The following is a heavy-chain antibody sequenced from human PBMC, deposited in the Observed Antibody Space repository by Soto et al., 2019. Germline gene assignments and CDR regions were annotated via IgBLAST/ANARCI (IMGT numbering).Heavy chain of an antibody. D-gene: IGHD2-2*01. Sequence: PXGSLILSCTVSGFPFNNYGINWVRQAPGKGLEWVSSVSKSDYTYYSDSVKGRFTISRDNAKNSVSLQMNTLRVEDTAVYYCAREDSIIIPAVSDFSGHGTLVTVSS. CDR3: AREDSIIIPAVSDF. V-gene: IGHV3-21*01. CDR1: GFPFNNYG. CDR2: VSKSDYT. J-gene: IGHJ4*01.